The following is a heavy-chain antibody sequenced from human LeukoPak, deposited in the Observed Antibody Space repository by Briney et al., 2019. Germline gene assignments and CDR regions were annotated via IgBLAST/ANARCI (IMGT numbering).Heavy chain of an antibody. CDR2: IYGDGTI. D-gene: IGHD3-10*01. CDR1: GGSISKQY. Sequence: SETLSLTCTVSGGSISKQYWTWVRQAAGKGLEWIGRIYGDGTITYNPSLKSRVTMSVDTSKNQFSLRLTSVTAADTAMYYCTRDSGTTGEVKFDPWGQGILVTVSS. J-gene: IGHJ5*02. CDR3: TRDSGTTGEVKFDP. V-gene: IGHV4-4*07.